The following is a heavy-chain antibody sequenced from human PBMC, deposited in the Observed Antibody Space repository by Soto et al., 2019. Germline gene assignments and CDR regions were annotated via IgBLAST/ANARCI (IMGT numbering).Heavy chain of an antibody. CDR2: ISYEGSNK. V-gene: IGHV3-30-3*01. J-gene: IGHJ2*01. Sequence: QVQLVESGGGVVQPGRSLRLSCAASGFTFSSYAIHWVRQAPGKGLEWVAVISYEGSNKYYADSVKGRFTISRDNSKKXLXQXXNGLGAEDTAVYYCARGDLQYSDGGMSPRAWYFDLWGRGTLVTVSS. D-gene: IGHD1-26*01. CDR3: ARGDLQYSDGGMSPRAWYFDL. CDR1: GFTFSSYA.